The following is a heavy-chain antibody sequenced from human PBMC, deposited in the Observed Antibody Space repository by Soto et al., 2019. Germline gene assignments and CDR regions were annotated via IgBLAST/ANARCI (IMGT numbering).Heavy chain of an antibody. CDR3: ARASGGPYYGMDV. D-gene: IGHD6-19*01. CDR1: RYTFTGYY. J-gene: IGHJ6*02. CDR2: INPNSGGT. Sequence: ASVKVSCKASRYTFTGYYRHWVRQAPGQGLEWMGWINPNSGGTNYAQKFQGWVTMTRDTSISTAYMELSRLRSDDTAVYYCARASGGPYYGMDVWGQGTTVTVSS. V-gene: IGHV1-2*04.